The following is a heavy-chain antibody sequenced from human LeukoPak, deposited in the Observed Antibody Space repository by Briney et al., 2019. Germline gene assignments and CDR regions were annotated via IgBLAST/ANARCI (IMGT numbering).Heavy chain of an antibody. J-gene: IGHJ4*02. CDR2: ISRNGAVT. D-gene: IGHD3-10*01. V-gene: IGHV3-43*01. CDR1: AFSFSNYN. Sequence: GGSLRLSCAASAFSFSNYNMNWVRQAPGKGLEWVSLISRNGAVTKYADSVRGRFTVSRDNSKNSLFLQMHTLTTEDTALYNCAKGPTIPPYYSSGSYCETKAKIDGWGQGTLVTVSS. CDR3: AKGPTIPPYYSSGSYCETKAKIDG.